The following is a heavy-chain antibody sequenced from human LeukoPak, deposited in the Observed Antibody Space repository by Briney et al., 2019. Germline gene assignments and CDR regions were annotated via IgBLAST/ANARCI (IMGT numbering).Heavy chain of an antibody. CDR1: GFTFSTYW. CDR2: IKQDGSEK. Sequence: GGSLRLSCAGSGFTFSTYWISWVRQAPGKGLEWVANIKQDGSEKYYVDSVKGRFTISRDNAKNSLYLQMNSLRAEDTAVYYCARDHETELFYGPPDGPFDLWGRGTLVTVSS. J-gene: IGHJ2*01. D-gene: IGHD4-17*01. CDR3: ARDHETELFYGPPDGPFDL. V-gene: IGHV3-7*01.